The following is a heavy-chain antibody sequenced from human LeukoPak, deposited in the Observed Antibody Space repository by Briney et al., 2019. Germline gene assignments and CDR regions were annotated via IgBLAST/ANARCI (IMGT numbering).Heavy chain of an antibody. D-gene: IGHD3-22*01. Sequence: SETLSLTCTVSGGSISSYYWSWIWQPPGKGLEWIGYIYYSGSTNYNPSLKSRVTISVDTSKNQFSLKLSSVTAADTAVYYCARLYYYDRNRAFDIWGQGTIVTVSS. V-gene: IGHV4-59*08. CDR3: ARLYYYDRNRAFDI. CDR1: GGSISSYY. J-gene: IGHJ3*02. CDR2: IYYSGST.